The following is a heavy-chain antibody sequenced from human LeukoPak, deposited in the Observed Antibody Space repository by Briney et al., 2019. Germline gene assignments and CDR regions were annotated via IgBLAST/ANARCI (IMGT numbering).Heavy chain of an antibody. CDR2: ISYDGSNK. J-gene: IGHJ5*02. Sequence: GRSLRLSCAASGFTFSSYAMHWVRQAPGKGLEWVAVISYDGSNKYYADSVKSRFTISRDNSKNTLYLQMNSLRAEDTAVYYCARDRGYYGSGSYYHWGQGTLVTVSS. V-gene: IGHV3-30*04. CDR3: ARDRGYYGSGSYYH. CDR1: GFTFSSYA. D-gene: IGHD3-10*01.